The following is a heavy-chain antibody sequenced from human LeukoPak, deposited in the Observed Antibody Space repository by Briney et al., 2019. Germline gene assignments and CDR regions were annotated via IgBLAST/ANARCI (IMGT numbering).Heavy chain of an antibody. CDR2: IKEDGSEK. CDR3: ATDRSGTTGFDY. Sequence: PGGSLRLSCAASGFSFSSYWMSWVRQAPGKGLEGVDNIKEDGSEKHYVGSVKGRFTISRDNAKKSLYLQMNSLRTEDTALYYCATDRSGTTGFDYWGQGTLVNVSS. D-gene: IGHD1-7*01. CDR1: GFSFSSYW. V-gene: IGHV3-7*03. J-gene: IGHJ4*02.